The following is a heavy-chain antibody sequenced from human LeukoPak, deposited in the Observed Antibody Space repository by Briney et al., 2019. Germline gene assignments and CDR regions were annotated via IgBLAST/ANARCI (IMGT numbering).Heavy chain of an antibody. V-gene: IGHV1-18*01. Sequence: GASVKVSCKASGYTLTNYGFTWVRQAPGQGLEWMGWIGPYNGNTNHAQKFQGRLTMTADISTSTAFMELTNLRSDDTAVYYCARAGAYFDVLAAYYIPLDYWGQGTLVTVSS. CDR2: IGPYNGNT. J-gene: IGHJ4*02. CDR3: ARAGAYFDVLAAYYIPLDY. CDR1: GYTLTNYG. D-gene: IGHD3-9*01.